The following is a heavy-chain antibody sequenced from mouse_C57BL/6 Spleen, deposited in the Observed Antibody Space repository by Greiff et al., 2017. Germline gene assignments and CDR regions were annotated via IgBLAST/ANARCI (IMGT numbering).Heavy chain of an antibody. CDR1: GYTFTSYW. Sequence: VKLQQPGAELVMPGASVKLSCKASGYTFTSYWMHWVNQRPGQGLEWIGEIDPSDSYTNYNQKFKGKSTLTVDKSSSTAYMQLSSLTSEDSAVYYCARRGTTVAFDYWGQGTTLTVSS. CDR3: ARRGTTVAFDY. D-gene: IGHD1-1*01. CDR2: IDPSDSYT. J-gene: IGHJ2*01. V-gene: IGHV1-69*01.